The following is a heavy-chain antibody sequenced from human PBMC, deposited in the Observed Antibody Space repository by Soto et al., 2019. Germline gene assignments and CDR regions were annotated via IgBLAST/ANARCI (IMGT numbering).Heavy chain of an antibody. CDR3: ARTSSSWDTYYYYYGMDV. V-gene: IGHV6-1*01. CDR1: GDSVSSNSAA. J-gene: IGHJ6*02. Sequence: SQTLSLTCAISGDSVSSNSAAWNWIRQSPSRGLEWLGRTYYRSKWYNDYAVSVKSRITINPDTSKNQFSLQLNSVTPEDTAVYYCARTSSSWDTYYYYYGMDVWGQGTTVTVSS. CDR2: TYYRSKWYN. D-gene: IGHD6-13*01.